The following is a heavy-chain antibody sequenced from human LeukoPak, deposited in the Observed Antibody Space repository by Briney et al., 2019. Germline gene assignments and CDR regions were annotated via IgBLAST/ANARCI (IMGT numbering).Heavy chain of an antibody. CDR3: ARGIIDPDMVRGVISFDY. CDR2: IYHSGNT. V-gene: IGHV4-38-2*02. D-gene: IGHD3-10*01. J-gene: IGHJ4*02. CDR1: GYSISSNYY. Sequence: SETLSLTCIVSGYSISSNYYWGWIRQPPGKGLEWIGSIYHSGNTYYNPSLKSRVTISVDTSKNQFSLKLSSVTAADTVVYYCARGIIDPDMVRGVISFDYWGRGTLVTVSS.